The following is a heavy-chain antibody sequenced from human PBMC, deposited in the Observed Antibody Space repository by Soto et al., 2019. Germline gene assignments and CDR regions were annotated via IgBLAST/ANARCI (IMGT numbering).Heavy chain of an antibody. J-gene: IGHJ4*02. CDR1: GYTFTSYA. Sequence: ASVKVSCKASGYTFTSYAMHWVRQAPGQRLEWMGWINAGNGNTKYSQKFQGRVTINPDTSKNQVSLQLNSVTPEDTAVYYCARLIGNSWLEYWGQGTLVTVSS. CDR2: INAGNGNT. D-gene: IGHD6-13*01. CDR3: ARLIGNSWLEY. V-gene: IGHV1-3*01.